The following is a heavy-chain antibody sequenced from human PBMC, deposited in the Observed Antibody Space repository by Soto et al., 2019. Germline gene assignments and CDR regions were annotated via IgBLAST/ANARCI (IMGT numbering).Heavy chain of an antibody. V-gene: IGHV4-34*01. CDR3: ARGRRTTVTNEPFDY. D-gene: IGHD4-17*01. J-gene: IGHJ4*02. CDR2: INHSGST. Sequence: PSETLSLTCAVYGGSFSGYYWSWIRQPPGKGLEWIGEINHSGSTNYNPSLKSRVTISVDTSKNQISLKLSSVTAADTAVYYCARGRRTTVTNEPFDYWGQGTLVTVSS. CDR1: GGSFSGYY.